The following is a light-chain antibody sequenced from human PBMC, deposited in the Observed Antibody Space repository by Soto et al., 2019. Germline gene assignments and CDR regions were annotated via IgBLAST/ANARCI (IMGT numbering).Light chain of an antibody. Sequence: DIVMTQSPDSLAVSLGERATINYKSSQSVLYSSNNKNYVAWYQQKPGQPPKLLIYWASTRESGVPGRFSGSGSGTDFTLTISSLQAEDVAVYYCQQYYSTPFTFGPGTKVDIK. CDR1: QSVLYSSNNKNY. J-gene: IGKJ3*01. CDR2: WAS. V-gene: IGKV4-1*01. CDR3: QQYYSTPFT.